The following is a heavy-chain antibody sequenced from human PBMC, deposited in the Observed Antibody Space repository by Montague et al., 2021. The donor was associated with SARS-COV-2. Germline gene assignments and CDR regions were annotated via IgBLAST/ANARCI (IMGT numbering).Heavy chain of an antibody. CDR2: IYYSGRT. J-gene: IGHJ4*02. CDR3: ARVHYYTGYVDS. Sequence: SETLSPTRTVSGGSMRDYYWSWIRQPPGEGLEWIGYIYYSGRTDXNPSLNSRVTLSLDTSKNQFSLNLRSVTAADTAFYYCARVHYYTGYVDSWGQGTLVSVSS. CDR1: GGSMRDYY. V-gene: IGHV4-59*01. D-gene: IGHD3-22*01.